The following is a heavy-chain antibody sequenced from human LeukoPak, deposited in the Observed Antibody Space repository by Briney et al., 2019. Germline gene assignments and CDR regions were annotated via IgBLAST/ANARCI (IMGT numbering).Heavy chain of an antibody. Sequence: SQTLSLTCTVSGGSISSGDYYWSWIRQPPGKGLEWIGYIYYSGSTYYNPSLKSRVTISVDTSKNQFSLKLSSVTAADTAVYYCARLTQLWLYPYFDYWGQGTLVTVSS. CDR3: ARLTQLWLYPYFDY. CDR2: IYYSGST. CDR1: GGSISSGDYY. J-gene: IGHJ4*02. V-gene: IGHV4-30-4*08. D-gene: IGHD5-18*01.